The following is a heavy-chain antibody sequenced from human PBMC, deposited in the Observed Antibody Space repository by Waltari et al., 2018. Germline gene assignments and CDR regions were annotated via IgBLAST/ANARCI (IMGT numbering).Heavy chain of an antibody. J-gene: IGHJ4*02. Sequence: QVQLQQWGAGLLKPSETLSLTCAVYGWSFRGYYWSWIRQPPGKGLEWIGEINHSGSTNYNPSLKSRVTISVDTSKNQFSLKLSSVTAADTAVYYCATTLRRGSGSYYQLLDYWGQGTLVTVSS. D-gene: IGHD3-10*01. V-gene: IGHV4-34*01. CDR2: INHSGST. CDR1: GWSFRGYY. CDR3: ATTLRRGSGSYYQLLDY.